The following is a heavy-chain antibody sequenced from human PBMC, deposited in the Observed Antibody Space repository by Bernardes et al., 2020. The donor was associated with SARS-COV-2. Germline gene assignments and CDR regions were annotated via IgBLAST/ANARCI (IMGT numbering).Heavy chain of an antibody. J-gene: IGHJ4*02. CDR1: GFSPSTYC. V-gene: IGHV3-74*01. Sequence: GGSLRLSCVASGFSPSTYCMHWVQRAPGKGLVWVSRINGDGSSTAYADSVKGRFTVSRDNAKNTVYLQLNSLRAEDTAVYYCARDFGIEDFWGQGTLVTVSA. CDR3: ARDFGIEDF. CDR2: INGDGSST. D-gene: IGHD1-26*01.